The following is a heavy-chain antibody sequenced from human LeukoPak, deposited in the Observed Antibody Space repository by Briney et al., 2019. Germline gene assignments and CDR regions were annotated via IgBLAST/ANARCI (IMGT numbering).Heavy chain of an antibody. J-gene: IGHJ5*02. CDR1: GGSISSHY. Sequence: SETLSLTCTVSGGSISSHYWSWIRQPPGKRLEWMGHIYYSGSTNYNPSLKSRVPISVDTSKNQFSLKLSSVTAADTAVYYCARDFWSGRGNWFDPWGQGTLVTVSS. D-gene: IGHD3-3*01. CDR2: IYYSGST. CDR3: ARDFWSGRGNWFDP. V-gene: IGHV4-59*11.